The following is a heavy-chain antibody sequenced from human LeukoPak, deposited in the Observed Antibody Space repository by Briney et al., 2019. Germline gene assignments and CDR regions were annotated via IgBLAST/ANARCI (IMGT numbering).Heavy chain of an antibody. CDR1: GYTFTSYD. D-gene: IGHD2-2*01. J-gene: IGHJ6*02. CDR2: MNPNSGNT. V-gene: IGHV1-8*01. CDR3: ARDYCGSSTSCYRYYYYGMDV. Sequence: GASVKVSCKASGYTFTSYDINWVRQATGQGLEWMGWMNPNSGNTGYAQKLQGRVTMTTDTSTSTAYMELRSLRSDDTAVYYCARDYCGSSTSCYRYYYYGMDVWGQGTTVTVSS.